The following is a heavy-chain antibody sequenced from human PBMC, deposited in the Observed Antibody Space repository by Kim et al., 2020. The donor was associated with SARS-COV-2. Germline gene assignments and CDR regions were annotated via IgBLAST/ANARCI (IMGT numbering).Heavy chain of an antibody. D-gene: IGHD2-15*01. Sequence: GGSLRLSCAASGFTFSSYGMHWVRQAPGKGLEWVAVISYDGSNKYYADSVKGRFTISRDNSKNTLYLQMNSLRAEDTAVYYCAKEAPVVVVAATHFDYWGQGTLVTVSS. J-gene: IGHJ4*02. CDR2: ISYDGSNK. CDR1: GFTFSSYG. CDR3: AKEAPVVVVAATHFDY. V-gene: IGHV3-30*18.